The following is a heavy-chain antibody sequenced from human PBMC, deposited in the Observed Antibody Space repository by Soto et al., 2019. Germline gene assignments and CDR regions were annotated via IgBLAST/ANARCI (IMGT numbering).Heavy chain of an antibody. J-gene: IGHJ4*02. CDR1: GFTFSSYA. V-gene: IGHV3-23*01. CDR2: ISGSGGGT. D-gene: IGHD1-1*01. CDR3: AKFGMATTKRSPPYYIDY. Sequence: EVQVLESGGGLVQPGGSLRLSCAASGFTFSSYAMSWVRQAPGKGLEWVSSISGSGGGTYYADSVKGRFTFSRDNSKNPLHLQMNRLRAEDTAVYYCAKFGMATTKRSPPYYIDYWGQGALVTVSS.